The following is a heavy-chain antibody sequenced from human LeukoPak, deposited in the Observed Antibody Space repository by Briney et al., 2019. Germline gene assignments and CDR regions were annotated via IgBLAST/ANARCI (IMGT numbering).Heavy chain of an antibody. V-gene: IGHV4-34*01. J-gene: IGHJ4*02. D-gene: IGHD6-19*01. CDR1: GGSFSGYY. Sequence: SETLSLTCAVYGGSFSGYYWSWIRQPPGKGLEWIGEINHSGSTNYNPSLKSRVTISVDTSKNQFSLKLSSVTAADTAVYYCAGVVAVAGRNLYYFDYWGQGTLVTVSS. CDR3: AGVVAVAGRNLYYFDY. CDR2: INHSGST.